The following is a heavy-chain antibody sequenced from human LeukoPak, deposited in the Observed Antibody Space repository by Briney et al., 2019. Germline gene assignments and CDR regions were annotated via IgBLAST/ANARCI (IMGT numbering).Heavy chain of an antibody. D-gene: IGHD6-19*01. CDR1: GFTFSSYS. CDR3: AKEAVAGIVDY. J-gene: IGHJ4*02. Sequence: GGSLRLSCAASGFTFSSYSMNWVRQAPGKGLEWVSYISSSSTIYYADSVKGRFTISRDNSKSTLYLQMNSLRAEDTAVYYCAKEAVAGIVDYWGQGTLVTVSS. V-gene: IGHV3-48*01. CDR2: ISSSSTI.